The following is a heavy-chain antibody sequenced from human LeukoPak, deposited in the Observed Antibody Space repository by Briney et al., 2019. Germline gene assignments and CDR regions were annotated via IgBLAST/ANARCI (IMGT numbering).Heavy chain of an antibody. CDR2: INPNSGGT. V-gene: IGHV1-2*02. D-gene: IGHD1-26*01. Sequence: ASVKVSCKASGYTSTGYYMHWVRQAPGQGLEWMGWINPNSGGTNYAQKFQGRVTMTRDTSISTVYMELSSLRSEDTAVYYCARDRGSSAYLIDYWGQGTLVTVSS. CDR3: ARDRGSSAYLIDY. CDR1: GYTSTGYY. J-gene: IGHJ4*02.